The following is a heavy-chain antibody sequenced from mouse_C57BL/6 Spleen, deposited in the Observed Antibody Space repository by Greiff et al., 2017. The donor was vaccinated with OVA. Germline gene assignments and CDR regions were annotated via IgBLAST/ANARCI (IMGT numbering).Heavy chain of an antibody. CDR3: AGGITTVVAHWYFDV. Sequence: QVQLQQPGAELVKPGASVKMSCKASGYTFTSYWITWVKQRPGQGLEWIGDIYPGSGSTNYNEKFKSKATLTVDTSSSTAYMQLSSLTSEDSAVYYCAGGITTVVAHWYFDVWGTGTTVTVSS. V-gene: IGHV1-55*01. J-gene: IGHJ1*03. CDR2: IYPGSGST. D-gene: IGHD1-1*01. CDR1: GYTFTSYW.